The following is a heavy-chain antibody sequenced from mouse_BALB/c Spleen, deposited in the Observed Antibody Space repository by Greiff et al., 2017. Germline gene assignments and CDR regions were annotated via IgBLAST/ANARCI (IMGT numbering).Heavy chain of an antibody. V-gene: IGHV5-12-2*01. Sequence: EVQGVESGGGLVQPGGSLKLSCAASGFTFSSYTMSWVRQTPEKRLEWVAYISNGGGSTYYPDTVKGRFTISRDNAKNTLYLQMSSLKSEDTAMYYCARRDYRYDWYFDVWGAGTTVTGSS. CDR3: ARRDYRYDWYFDV. D-gene: IGHD2-14*01. J-gene: IGHJ1*01. CDR2: ISNGGGST. CDR1: GFTFSSYT.